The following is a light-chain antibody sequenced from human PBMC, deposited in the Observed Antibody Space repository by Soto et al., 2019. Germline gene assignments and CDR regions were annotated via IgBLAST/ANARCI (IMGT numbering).Light chain of an antibody. Sequence: QSALTQPASVSGSPGRSITISCTGTSSDVGHYDFVSWYQQHPGKAPKLMIYEVSNRPSGVSNRFSGSKSGNTASLTISGLQAEDEADYYCSSYTSSSTLVFGTGTKVTVL. CDR1: SSDVGHYDF. CDR3: SSYTSSSTLV. J-gene: IGLJ1*01. V-gene: IGLV2-14*01. CDR2: EVS.